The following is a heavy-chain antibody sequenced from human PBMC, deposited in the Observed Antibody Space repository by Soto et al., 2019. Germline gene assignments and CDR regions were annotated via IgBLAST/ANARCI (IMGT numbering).Heavy chain of an antibody. D-gene: IGHD3-3*01. J-gene: IGHJ4*02. Sequence: LRLSCAASGFTFSNYAMSWVRQAPGKGLDWVSGISARGTSTYYADSVKGRFTISRDNSKNTVHLHMNSLRAEDTAVYYCARYDFWAEDYWGQGTLVTVSS. CDR1: GFTFSNYA. CDR2: ISARGTST. CDR3: ARYDFWAEDY. V-gene: IGHV3-23*01.